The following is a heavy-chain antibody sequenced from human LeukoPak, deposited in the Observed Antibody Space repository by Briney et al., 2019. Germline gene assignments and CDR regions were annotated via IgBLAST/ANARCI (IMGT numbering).Heavy chain of an antibody. CDR3: ARVPVGVVINYYYYYMDV. V-gene: IGHV1-69*04. D-gene: IGHD3-3*01. CDR2: IIPILGIA. CDR1: GGTFSSYA. J-gene: IGHJ6*03. Sequence: GASVKVSCKASGGTFSSYAISWVRQAPGQGLEWMGRIIPILGIANYAQKFQGRVTITADKSTSTAYMELSSLRSEDTAVYYCARVPVGVVINYYYYYMDVWGKGTTVTVSS.